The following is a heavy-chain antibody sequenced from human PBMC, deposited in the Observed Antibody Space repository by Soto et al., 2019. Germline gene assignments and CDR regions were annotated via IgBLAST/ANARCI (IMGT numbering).Heavy chain of an antibody. CDR1: GGSISSSNW. Sequence: QVQLQESGPGLVKPSGTLSLTCAVSGGSISSSNWWSWVRQPPGKGLEWIGEIYHSGSTNYNPSLSGRVTISVGESEHRCALKLSSVTAADTAVYCCARVAVAGARSDYWGQGTLVTVSS. CDR2: IYHSGST. CDR3: ARVAVAGARSDY. D-gene: IGHD6-19*01. J-gene: IGHJ4*02. V-gene: IGHV4-4*01.